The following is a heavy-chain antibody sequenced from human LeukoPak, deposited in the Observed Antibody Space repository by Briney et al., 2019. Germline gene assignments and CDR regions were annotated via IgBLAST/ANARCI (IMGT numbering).Heavy chain of an antibody. CDR3: ARDYDILAGPNPKYYYYYMDV. D-gene: IGHD3-9*01. V-gene: IGHV1-69*05. CDR2: IIPIFGTA. Sequence: SVTVSCKASVGTFSSYAISWVRQAPGQGLEWMGRIIPIFGTANYAQKFQGRVTITTDESTGTAYMELGSLRSEDTAVYYCARDYDILAGPNPKYYYYYMDVWGKGTTVTVSS. CDR1: VGTFSSYA. J-gene: IGHJ6*03.